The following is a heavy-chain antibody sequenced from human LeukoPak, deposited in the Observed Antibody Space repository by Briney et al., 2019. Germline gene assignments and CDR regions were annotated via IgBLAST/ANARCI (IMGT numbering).Heavy chain of an antibody. V-gene: IGHV4-59*01. Sequence: SETLSLTCAVYGGSFSGYYWSWIRQPPGKGLEWIGYIYYSGSTNYNPSLKSRVTISVDTSKNQFSLKLSSVTAADTAVYYCAREVGELLDYWGQGTLVTVSS. CDR1: GGSFSGYY. J-gene: IGHJ4*02. CDR2: IYYSGST. CDR3: AREVGELLDY. D-gene: IGHD1-26*01.